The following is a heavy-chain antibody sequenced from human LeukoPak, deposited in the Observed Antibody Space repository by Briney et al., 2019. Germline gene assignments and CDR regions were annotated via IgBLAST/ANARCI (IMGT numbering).Heavy chain of an antibody. Sequence: SVKVSCKASGGTFNKCAISWVRQAPGQGLEWMGGIIPIFGTPYYADKFEGRVTITADESTTSAYMELSSLTYEDTAVYYCASGNFWSAHPGSCYSYMDVWGKGTTVTVSS. V-gene: IGHV1-69*13. CDR3: ASGNFWSAHPGSCYSYMDV. CDR1: GGTFNKCA. CDR2: IIPIFGTP. D-gene: IGHD3-3*01. J-gene: IGHJ6*03.